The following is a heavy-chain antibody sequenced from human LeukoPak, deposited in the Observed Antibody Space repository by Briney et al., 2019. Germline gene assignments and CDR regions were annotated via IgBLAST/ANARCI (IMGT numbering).Heavy chain of an antibody. D-gene: IGHD3-9*01. V-gene: IGHV3-21*01. CDR1: GFTFNTFN. J-gene: IGHJ4*02. Sequence: PGGSLRLSCAASGFTFNTFNMNWVRQAPGKGLEWVSSITSCGDYIYYADSVKGRFTTSRDNAKNSLSLQLNSLRVEDTAVYYCARGPYDVLAASYKWTPDYWGQGTLVTVSS. CDR2: ITSCGDYI. CDR3: ARGPYDVLAASYKWTPDY.